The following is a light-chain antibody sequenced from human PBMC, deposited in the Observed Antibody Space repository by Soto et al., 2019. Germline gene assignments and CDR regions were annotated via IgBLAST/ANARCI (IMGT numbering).Light chain of an antibody. CDR1: QSLLQGDADK. Sequence: EIVMTQTPPSLSVTPGQPASISCKSSQSLLQGDADKLYWYLQKTGQPPHLLLYEVSKRVSGVPDRFSGSGSGTDFTLTISSLQPDDFATYYCQHYNSYSEAFGQGTKVDIK. CDR3: QHYNSYSEA. CDR2: EVS. V-gene: IGKV2D-29*01. J-gene: IGKJ1*01.